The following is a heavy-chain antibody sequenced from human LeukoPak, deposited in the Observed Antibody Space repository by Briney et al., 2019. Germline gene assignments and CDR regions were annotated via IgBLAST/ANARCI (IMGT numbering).Heavy chain of an antibody. CDR1: GGTFSSYA. J-gene: IGHJ3*02. CDR2: IIPILGTA. V-gene: IGHV1-69*13. D-gene: IGHD6-6*01. Sequence: SVKVSCKASGGTFSSYAISWVRQAPGQGLEWMGGIIPILGTANYAQKFQGRVTITADESTSTAYMELSSLRSEDTAVYYCAAEVSSSHAFDIWGQGTMVTVSS. CDR3: AAEVSSSHAFDI.